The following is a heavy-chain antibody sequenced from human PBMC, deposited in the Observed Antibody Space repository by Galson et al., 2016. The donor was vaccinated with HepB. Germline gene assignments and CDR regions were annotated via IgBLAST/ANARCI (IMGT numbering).Heavy chain of an antibody. CDR3: ARGRATSGAAFDV. V-gene: IGHV1-69*13. CDR2: IIPIFGTA. CDR1: GGTFSSYA. J-gene: IGHJ3*01. D-gene: IGHD1-26*01. Sequence: SVKVSCKASGGTFSSYAISWVRQAPGQGLEWMGGIIPIFGTANYAQKFQGRVTITADESTSTAYVVLSSLRSEDTAVYYCARGRATSGAAFDVWGQGTMVTVSS.